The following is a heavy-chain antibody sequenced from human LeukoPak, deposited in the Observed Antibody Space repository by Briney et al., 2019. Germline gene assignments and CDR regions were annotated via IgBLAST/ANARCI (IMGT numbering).Heavy chain of an antibody. J-gene: IGHJ4*02. V-gene: IGHV1-18*01. CDR3: ARDDLTLGGVIQGGDY. Sequence: GASVKVSCKASGYTFTSYGISWVRQAPGQGLEWMGWISAYNGNTNYAQKLEGRVTMTTDTSTSTAYMELRSLRSDDTAVYYCARDDLTLGGVIQGGDYWGQGTLVTVSS. CDR2: ISAYNGNT. CDR1: GYTFTSYG. D-gene: IGHD3-16*02.